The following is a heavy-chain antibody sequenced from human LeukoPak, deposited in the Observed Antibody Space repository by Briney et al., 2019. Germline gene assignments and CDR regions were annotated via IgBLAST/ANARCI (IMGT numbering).Heavy chain of an antibody. V-gene: IGHV3-30*04. CDR2: ISYDGSNK. CDR1: GFTFSSYA. D-gene: IGHD2-15*01. Sequence: GGSLRLSCAASGFTFSSYAMHWVRQAPGKGLEWVAVISYDGSNKYYADSVKGRFTISRDNSKNTLYLQMNSLRAEDTAVYYCAREIVVVVVALAYGMDVWGQGTTVTVSS. CDR3: AREIVVVVVALAYGMDV. J-gene: IGHJ6*02.